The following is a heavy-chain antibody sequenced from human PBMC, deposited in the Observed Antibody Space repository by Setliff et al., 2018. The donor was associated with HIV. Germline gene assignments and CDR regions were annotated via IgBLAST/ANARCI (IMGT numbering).Heavy chain of an antibody. J-gene: IGHJ6*03. CDR3: ARVATLLPGYSDRWEYFYMDV. D-gene: IGHD5-12*01. CDR2: IYYSGRT. CDR1: GGSISSSSYY. V-gene: IGHV4-39*07. Sequence: SETLSLTCTVSGGSISSSSYYWGWIRQPPGKGLEWIGSIYYSGRTYYNPSLKSRVTISVDTSKNQFSLKLSSVTAVDTAVYYCARVATLLPGYSDRWEYFYMDVWGKGTTVTVSS.